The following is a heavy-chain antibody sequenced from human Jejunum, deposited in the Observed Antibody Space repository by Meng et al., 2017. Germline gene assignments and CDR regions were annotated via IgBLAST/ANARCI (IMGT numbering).Heavy chain of an antibody. CDR3: ARDLLGPAIAATGWFDP. J-gene: IGHJ5*02. V-gene: IGHV4-4*02. Sequence: VPLQESGLGLVQPSGTLSLTCAVSGASISDSNWWSWVRQPLGKALEWIGEIYHTGTTNYNPSLKSRVTMSLDKSKNQFSLELTSVTAADTAVYYCARDLLGPAIAATGWFDPWGQGTLVTVSS. CDR2: IYHTGTT. D-gene: IGHD6-13*01. CDR1: GASISDSNW.